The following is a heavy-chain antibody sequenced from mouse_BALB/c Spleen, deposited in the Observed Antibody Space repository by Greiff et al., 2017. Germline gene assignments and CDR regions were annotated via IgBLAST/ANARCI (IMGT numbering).Heavy chain of an antibody. Sequence: VQLKQSGGGLVQPGESLKLSCESNEYEFPSHDMSWVRKTPEKRLEWVATISDGGSYTYYPDSVKGRFTISRDNAKNNLYLQMSSLKSEDTAMYYCARDYYGSRAYWGQGTLVTVPA. V-gene: IGHV5-2*01. J-gene: IGHJ3*01. CDR1: EYEFPSHD. CDR2: ISDGGSYT. CDR3: ARDYYGSRAY. D-gene: IGHD1-1*01.